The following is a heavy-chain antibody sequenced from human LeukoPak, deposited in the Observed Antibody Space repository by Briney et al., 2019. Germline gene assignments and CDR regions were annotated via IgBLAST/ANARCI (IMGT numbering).Heavy chain of an antibody. CDR3: TRDSGADRRYFDL. Sequence: GGSLRLSCAASGFTFNSYLMSWVRQAPGKGLVWVSRIDGDGATTSYEDSVKGRFTISRDNANNMVYLEMNSLRVEDTAVCYCTRDSGADRRYFDLWGRGTLVTVSS. J-gene: IGHJ2*01. CDR2: IDGDGATT. V-gene: IGHV3-74*01. D-gene: IGHD7-27*01. CDR1: GFTFNSYL.